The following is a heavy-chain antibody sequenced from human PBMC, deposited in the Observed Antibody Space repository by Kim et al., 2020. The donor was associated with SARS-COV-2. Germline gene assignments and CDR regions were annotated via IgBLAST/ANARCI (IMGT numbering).Heavy chain of an antibody. CDR1: GYTFTSYF. CDR2: INTSDGIT. D-gene: IGHD1-26*01. CDR3: TKYSGRNPFDY. J-gene: IGHJ4*02. V-gene: IGHV1-46*01. Sequence: ASVKVSCKASGYTFTSYFMHWVRQAPGQGLEWMGIINTSDGITNYAQKIQGRVTMTRDTSTSTVYMELSSLRSEDTAVYYCTKYSGRNPFDYWGQGTLVTVSS.